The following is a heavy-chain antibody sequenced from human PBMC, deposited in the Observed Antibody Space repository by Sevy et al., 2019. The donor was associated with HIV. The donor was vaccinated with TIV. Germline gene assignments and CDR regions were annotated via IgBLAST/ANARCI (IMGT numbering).Heavy chain of an antibody. CDR2: INPNSGGT. CDR1: GYTFTGYY. V-gene: IGHV1-2*02. D-gene: IGHD6-13*01. Sequence: ASVKVSCKASGYTFTGYYMHWVRQAPGQGLEWMGWINPNSGGTNYEQKFQGRVTMTRDTSIRTAYMEQSRLRSDDTAVYYCGRERGDPYSSSWYIDYWGQGTLVTVSS. J-gene: IGHJ4*02. CDR3: GRERGDPYSSSWYIDY.